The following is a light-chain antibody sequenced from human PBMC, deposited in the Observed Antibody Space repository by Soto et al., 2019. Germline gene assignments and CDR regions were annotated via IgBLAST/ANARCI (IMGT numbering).Light chain of an antibody. V-gene: IGKV1-6*01. Sequence: IQMTQSPSSLSASVGDRVIITCRASRDVGSDVSWYQQKPGQAPKLVIYAASNLYTGVPSRFSGRRSGTEFTLTISSLQPEDFASYYCLQDYGDSWTFGQGTKVDIK. J-gene: IGKJ1*01. CDR2: AAS. CDR3: LQDYGDSWT. CDR1: RDVGSD.